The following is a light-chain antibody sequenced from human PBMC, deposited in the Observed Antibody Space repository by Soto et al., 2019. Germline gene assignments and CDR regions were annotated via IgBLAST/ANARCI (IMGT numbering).Light chain of an antibody. CDR1: SSDVGGYNH. J-gene: IGLJ3*02. CDR3: SSYTATRTVV. V-gene: IGLV2-14*03. CDR2: DVS. Sequence: ALTQPASVSGSPGQSITIACTGTSSDVGGYNHVSWYQVHPGKAPRLVIYDVSIRPPAVSDRFSGSTSGNTASLTISGLQAEDEADYYCSSYTATRTVVFGGGTKVTVL.